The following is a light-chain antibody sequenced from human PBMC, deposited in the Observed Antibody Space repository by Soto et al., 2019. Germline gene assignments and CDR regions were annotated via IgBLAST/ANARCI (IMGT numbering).Light chain of an antibody. CDR1: SSDVGGYNH. J-gene: IGLJ3*02. CDR3: SSYTATRTVV. V-gene: IGLV2-14*03. CDR2: DVS. Sequence: ALTQPASVSGSPGQSITIACTGTSSDVGGYNHVSWYQVHPGKAPRLVIYDVSIRPPAVSDRFSGSTSGNTASLTISGLQAEDEADYYCSSYTATRTVVFGGGTKVTVL.